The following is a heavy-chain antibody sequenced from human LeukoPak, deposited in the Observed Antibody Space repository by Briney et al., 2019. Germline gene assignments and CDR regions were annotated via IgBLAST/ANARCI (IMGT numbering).Heavy chain of an antibody. CDR2: ISSTSSYI. V-gene: IGHV3-21*01. J-gene: IGHJ4*02. CDR1: GFTFSSYS. CDR3: ARDLRGLPFDY. D-gene: IGHD3/OR15-3a*01. Sequence: GGSLRLSCTASGFTFSSYSMTWVRQAPGKGLEWVSSISSTSSYIYYADSVKGRFTISRDNAKNSLYLQMNSMRSEDTAVYYCARDLRGLPFDYWGQGTLVTVSS.